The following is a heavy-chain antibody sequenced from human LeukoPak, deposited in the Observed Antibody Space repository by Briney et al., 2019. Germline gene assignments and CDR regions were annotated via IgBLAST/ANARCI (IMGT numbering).Heavy chain of an antibody. V-gene: IGHV4-39*01. CDR2: IYYSGST. D-gene: IGHD3-22*01. Sequence: SETLSLTCTVSGGSISSSRYYWGWIRRPPGKGLEWIVSIYYSGSTYYNPSFKSRVTISVDTSKRQFSLKLTSMTAADTAVYYFAGTYDSSGYAGTDAFDIWGQGTMVAVSS. J-gene: IGHJ3*02. CDR1: GGSISSSRYY. CDR3: AGTYDSSGYAGTDAFDI.